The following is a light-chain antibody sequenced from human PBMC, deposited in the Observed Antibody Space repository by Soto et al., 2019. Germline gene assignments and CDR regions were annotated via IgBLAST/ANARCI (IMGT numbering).Light chain of an antibody. CDR1: QSVSSN. V-gene: IGKV3-15*01. J-gene: IGKJ2*01. CDR3: QQDRNWPPYT. Sequence: EIVMTQSPATLSVSPGERATLSCRASQSVSSNLAWHQLKPGQAPRLLIYGASTRATGIPARVSGRGSGTECTRNISSMKSEDFADDYWQQDRNWPPYTWGQGTKLEI. CDR2: GAS.